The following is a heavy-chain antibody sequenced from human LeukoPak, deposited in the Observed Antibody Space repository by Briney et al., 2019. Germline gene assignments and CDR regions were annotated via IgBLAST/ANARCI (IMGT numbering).Heavy chain of an antibody. V-gene: IGHV3-21*01. J-gene: IGHJ4*02. Sequence: KPGGSLRLSCAASGFTFSSYSMNWVRQAPGKGLEWVSSISSSSSYIYYADSVKGRFTISRDNAKNSLYLQMNSLRAEDTAVYYCARWYYYDSSGYYPFDYWGQGTLVTVSS. D-gene: IGHD3-22*01. CDR1: GFTFSSYS. CDR3: ARWYYYDSSGYYPFDY. CDR2: ISSSSSYI.